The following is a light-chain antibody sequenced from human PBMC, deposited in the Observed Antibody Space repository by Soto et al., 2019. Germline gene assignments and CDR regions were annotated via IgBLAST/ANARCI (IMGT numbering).Light chain of an antibody. J-gene: IGKJ3*01. CDR2: DAS. CDR3: QQRSNWEGAT. Sequence: IVSTHSPGTLSFSPGEIATLSFRAIQSVSSSYLSWYQQKPGQAPRLLIYDASNRATGIPARFSGSGSGTDFTLTISSLEPEDFAVYYCQQRSNWEGATFGPGTKVDIK. CDR1: QSVSSSY. V-gene: IGKV3-11*01.